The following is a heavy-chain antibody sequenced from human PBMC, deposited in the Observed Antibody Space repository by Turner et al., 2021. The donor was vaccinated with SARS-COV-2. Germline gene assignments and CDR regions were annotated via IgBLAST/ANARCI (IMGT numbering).Heavy chain of an antibody. CDR2: IYYSGST. CDR3: ARHPRLYSGTYSGAFDI. Sequence: QLQLQESGPGLVKPSETLSLTCTVSGGSISSSSYYWGWIRQPPGKGLEWIGYIYYSGSTYYNPSLKSRVTISVDTSKNQFSLKLSSVTAADTAVYYCARHPRLYSGTYSGAFDIWGQGTMVTVSS. V-gene: IGHV4-39*01. J-gene: IGHJ3*02. CDR1: GGSISSSSYY. D-gene: IGHD1-26*01.